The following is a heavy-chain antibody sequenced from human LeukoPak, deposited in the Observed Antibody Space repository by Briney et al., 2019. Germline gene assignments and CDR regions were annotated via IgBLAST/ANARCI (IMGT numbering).Heavy chain of an antibody. V-gene: IGHV3-21*01. CDR2: ISSSSSYI. D-gene: IGHD3-22*01. Sequence: PGGSLRLSCAASGFTFSSYSMNWVRQAPGKGLEWVSSISSSSSYIYYADSVKGRFTISRDNAKNSLYLQMNSLRAEDTAVYYCARDGTGYDSSGYYQLDYWGQGTLVTVSS. J-gene: IGHJ4*02. CDR1: GFTFSSYS. CDR3: ARDGTGYDSSGYYQLDY.